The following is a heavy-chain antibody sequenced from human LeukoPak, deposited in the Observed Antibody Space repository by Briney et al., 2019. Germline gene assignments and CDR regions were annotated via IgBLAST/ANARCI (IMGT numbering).Heavy chain of an antibody. D-gene: IGHD5-12*01. CDR3: TTSGGIYSRGLYGLDV. Sequence: GGSLRLSCVVSGLTFSNTWMNWVRQAPGKGLECLGRNRNKADGGTADYAAPVKGRFNISRDDSKNTLDLQMNSLKTEDTAVYYCTTSGGIYSRGLYGLDVWGQGTTVTVSS. J-gene: IGHJ6*02. CDR1: GLTFSNTW. CDR2: NRNKADGGTA. V-gene: IGHV3-15*01.